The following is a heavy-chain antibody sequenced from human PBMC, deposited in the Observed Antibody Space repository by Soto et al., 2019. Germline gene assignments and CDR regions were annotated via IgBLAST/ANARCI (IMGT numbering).Heavy chain of an antibody. D-gene: IGHD5-12*01. CDR3: ARGRRDGYNPFVYFDY. CDR2: IYYSGST. J-gene: IGHJ4*02. CDR1: GGSVSSGSYY. V-gene: IGHV4-61*01. Sequence: SETLSLTCTVSGGSVSSGSYYWSWIRQPPGKGLEWIGYIYYSGSTNYNPSLKSRVTISVDTSKNQSSLKLSSVTAADTAVYYCARGRRDGYNPFVYFDYWGQGTLVTVS.